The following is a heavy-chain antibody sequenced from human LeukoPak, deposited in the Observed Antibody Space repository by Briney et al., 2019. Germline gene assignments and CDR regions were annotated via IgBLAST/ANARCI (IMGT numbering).Heavy chain of an antibody. D-gene: IGHD7-27*01. Sequence: SETLSLTCTVSGGSISSNYWSWIRQPPGKGLEWIGYINTSGSTNYNPSLKSRVSISLDTSRNQFSLKLTSVTAADTAVYYCARRGNWGFLDYWGRGILVSVSS. CDR2: INTSGST. J-gene: IGHJ4*02. CDR3: ARRGNWGFLDY. CDR1: GGSISSNY. V-gene: IGHV4-4*09.